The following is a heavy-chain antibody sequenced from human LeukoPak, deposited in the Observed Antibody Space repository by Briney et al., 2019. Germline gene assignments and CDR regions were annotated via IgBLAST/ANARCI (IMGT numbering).Heavy chain of an antibody. CDR1: GFTFSTYP. Sequence: PGGSLRLSCEASGFTFSTYPMHWVRQAPDKELEWVAMISHHGSNEYYADSVKGRFTISRDNSKNTLYLQMNNPRVEDTAIYYCARVHDTTGYYHYFDSWGQGTLVTVSS. CDR2: ISHHGSNE. V-gene: IGHV3-30*14. CDR3: ARVHDTTGYYHYFDS. J-gene: IGHJ4*02. D-gene: IGHD3-9*01.